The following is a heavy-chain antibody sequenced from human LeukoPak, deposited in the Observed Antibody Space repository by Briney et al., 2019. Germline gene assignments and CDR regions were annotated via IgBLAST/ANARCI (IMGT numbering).Heavy chain of an antibody. V-gene: IGHV4-34*01. D-gene: IGHD3-3*01. CDR2: INHSGST. CDR1: GGSFSGYY. Sequence: SETLSLTCAVYGGSFSGYYWSWIRQPPGKGLEWIGEINHSGSTNYNPSLKSRVTISVDTSKNQFSLKLSSVTAADTAVYYCARVGRFLEWLLLTWPDNWFDPWGQGTLVTVSS. CDR3: ARVGRFLEWLLLTWPDNWFDP. J-gene: IGHJ5*02.